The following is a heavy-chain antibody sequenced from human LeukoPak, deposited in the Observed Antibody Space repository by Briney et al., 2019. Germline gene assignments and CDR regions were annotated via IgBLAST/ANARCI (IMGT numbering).Heavy chain of an antibody. V-gene: IGHV3-74*01. CDR2: ISSDGT. CDR3: ARDEGRGDAFDI. CDR1: GFSFGGYW. J-gene: IGHJ3*02. Sequence: GGSLRLSCAASGFSFGGYWMHWVRQAPGKGLVWVSRISSDGTNYADSVKGRFTISRDIAKNTLYLQMNSLRDEDTAVYYCARDEGRGDAFDIWGQGTMVTVSS.